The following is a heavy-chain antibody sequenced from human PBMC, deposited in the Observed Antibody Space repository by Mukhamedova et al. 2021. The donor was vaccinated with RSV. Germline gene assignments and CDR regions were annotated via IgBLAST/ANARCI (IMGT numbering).Heavy chain of an antibody. D-gene: IGHD6-19*01. J-gene: IGHJ2*01. CDR1: GFTFSSYA. CDR3: ARDTGSYSSGWY. Sequence: GFTFSSYAMHWVRQAPGKGLEWVAVISYDGSNKYYADSVKGRFTISRDNSKNTLYLQMNSLRADDTAVYYCARDTGSYSSGWY. CDR2: ISYDGSNK. V-gene: IGHV3-30*04.